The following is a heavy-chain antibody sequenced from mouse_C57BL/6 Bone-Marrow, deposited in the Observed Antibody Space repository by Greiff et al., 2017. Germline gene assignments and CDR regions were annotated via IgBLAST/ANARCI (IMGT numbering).Heavy chain of an antibody. CDR1: GFTFTDYY. J-gene: IGHJ1*03. CDR2: IRNKANGYTT. Sequence: EVQLVESGGGLVQPGGSLSLSCAASGFTFTDYYMSWVRQPPGKALEWLGFIRNKANGYTTEYSASVKGRFTISRDNSQSILYLQMTDLRAEDGATYYCARCIACIYDGYSRYFDVWGTGTTVTVSS. V-gene: IGHV7-3*01. D-gene: IGHD2-3*01. CDR3: ARCIACIYDGYSRYFDV.